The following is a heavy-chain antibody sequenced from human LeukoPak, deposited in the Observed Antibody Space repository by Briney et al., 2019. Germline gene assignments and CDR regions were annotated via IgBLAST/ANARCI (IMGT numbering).Heavy chain of an antibody. CDR3: AKEPIVATRVSVNWFDP. V-gene: IGHV3-23*01. CDR1: GGSISSSN. D-gene: IGHD5-12*01. J-gene: IGHJ5*02. Sequence: ETLSLTCAVSGGSISSSNWWSWVRQAPGKGLEWVSAISGSGGSTYYADSVKGRFTISRDNSKNTLYLQMNSLRAEDTAVYYCAKEPIVATRVSVNWFDPWGQGTLVTVSS. CDR2: ISGSGGST.